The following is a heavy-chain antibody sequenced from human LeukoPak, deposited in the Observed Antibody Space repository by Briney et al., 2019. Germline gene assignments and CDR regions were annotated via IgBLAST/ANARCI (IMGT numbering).Heavy chain of an antibody. V-gene: IGHV3-30*02. CDR1: GFTFSSYG. J-gene: IGHJ4*02. Sequence: GGSLRLSCAASGFTFSSYGMHWVRQAPGKGLEWVAFIRYDGSNKYYADSVKGRFTISRDNSKNTLYLQMNSLRAEDTAVYYCAKHRPSMVRGVIEDYWGQGTLVTVSS. D-gene: IGHD3-10*01. CDR2: IRYDGSNK. CDR3: AKHRPSMVRGVIEDY.